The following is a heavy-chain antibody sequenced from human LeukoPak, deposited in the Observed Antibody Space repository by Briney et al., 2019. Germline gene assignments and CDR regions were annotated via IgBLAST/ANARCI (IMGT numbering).Heavy chain of an antibody. J-gene: IGHJ4*02. Sequence: GGPLRLSCAASGFSISSSAMNWVRQAPGKGLEWVSSINNVASHIYYAGSVRGRFTTSRDNAKNSVYLQMNSLRAEDTAVYYCTRDATYYLRYGYFDYWGQGTLVTVSS. V-gene: IGHV3-21*01. CDR1: GFSISSSA. CDR2: INNVASHI. CDR3: TRDATYYLRYGYFDY. D-gene: IGHD2/OR15-2a*01.